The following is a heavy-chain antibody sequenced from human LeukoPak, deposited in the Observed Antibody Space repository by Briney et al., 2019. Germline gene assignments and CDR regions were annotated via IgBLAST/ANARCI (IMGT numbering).Heavy chain of an antibody. CDR1: GFTFSSYS. D-gene: IGHD6-19*01. J-gene: IGHJ4*02. CDR3: AGGPPGIAVAGTIGY. Sequence: GGSLRLSCAASGFTFSSYSMNWVRQAPGKGLEWVSSISSSSSYIYYADSVKGRFTISRDNAKNSLYLQMNSLRAEDTAVYYCAGGPPGIAVAGTIGYWGQGTLVTVSS. V-gene: IGHV3-21*01. CDR2: ISSSSSYI.